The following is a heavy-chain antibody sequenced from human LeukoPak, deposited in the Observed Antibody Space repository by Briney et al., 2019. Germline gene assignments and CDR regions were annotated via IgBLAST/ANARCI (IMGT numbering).Heavy chain of an antibody. J-gene: IGHJ3*02. CDR3: ARASALEPRIVGASGAFDI. Sequence: ASVKVSCKASGYTFTSYDINWVRQATGQGLEWMGWMNPNSGNTGYAQKFQGRVTMTRNTSISTAYMELSSLRSEDTAVYYCARASALEPRIVGASGAFDIWGQGTMVTVSS. V-gene: IGHV1-8*01. CDR1: GYTFTSYD. CDR2: MNPNSGNT. D-gene: IGHD1-26*01.